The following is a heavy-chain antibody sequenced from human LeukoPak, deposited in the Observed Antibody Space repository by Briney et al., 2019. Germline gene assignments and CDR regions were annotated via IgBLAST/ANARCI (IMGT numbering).Heavy chain of an antibody. CDR1: GYTFTGYY. D-gene: IGHD3-22*01. CDR3: ARLTYYATRGLD. V-gene: IGHV1-2*06. Sequence: AAVKVSCKASGYTFTGYYMHWVRQAPAQGLEGMGRINPNSGGTNYAQKFQGRVTMTRDTSLSTAYMELSRLRSDDTAVYYCARLTYYATRGLDWGQGTLVTVSS. CDR2: INPNSGGT. J-gene: IGHJ4*02.